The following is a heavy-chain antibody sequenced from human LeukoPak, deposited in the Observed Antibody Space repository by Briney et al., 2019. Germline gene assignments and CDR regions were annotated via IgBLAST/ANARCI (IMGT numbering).Heavy chain of an antibody. CDR3: ARDPIGWELLADY. J-gene: IGHJ4*02. V-gene: IGHV3-7*01. CDR2: IKQDGSEK. CDR1: GFTFSSYW. D-gene: IGHD1-26*01. Sequence: QPGGSLRLSCAASGFTFSSYWMSWVRQAPGKGLEWVANIKQDGSEKYYVDSVKGRFTISRDNAKNSLYLQMNSLGAEDTAVYYCARDPIGWELLADYWGQGTLVTVSS.